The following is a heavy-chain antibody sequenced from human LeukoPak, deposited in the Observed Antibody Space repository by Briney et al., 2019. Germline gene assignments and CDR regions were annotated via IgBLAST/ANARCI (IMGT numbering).Heavy chain of an antibody. V-gene: IGHV4-39*01. CDR1: GDSIRSGDSY. J-gene: IGHJ6*02. CDR2: IYYVGSP. Sequence: SETLSLTCSVSGDSIRSGDSYWGWIRQDPRKGLEWIASIYYVGSPHYNPSLNSRRVTLSVDTTKTQFSLTLTSVTAADTAIYYCARLPITKRAMDVWGQGTTVTVSS. D-gene: IGHD3-3*01. CDR3: ARLPITKRAMDV.